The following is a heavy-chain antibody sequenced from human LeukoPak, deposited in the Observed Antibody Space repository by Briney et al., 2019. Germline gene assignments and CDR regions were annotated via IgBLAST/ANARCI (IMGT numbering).Heavy chain of an antibody. CDR2: INPNSGGT. J-gene: IGHJ4*02. CDR3: ARDEDYYDSSGYRSFDY. D-gene: IGHD3-22*01. CDR1: GYTFTSYY. Sequence: EASVKVSCKASGYTFTSYYMHWVRQAPGQGLEWMGWINPNSGGTNYAQKFQGRVTMTRDTSISTAYMELSRLRSDDTAVYYCARDEDYYDSSGYRSFDYWRQGTLVTVSS. V-gene: IGHV1-2*02.